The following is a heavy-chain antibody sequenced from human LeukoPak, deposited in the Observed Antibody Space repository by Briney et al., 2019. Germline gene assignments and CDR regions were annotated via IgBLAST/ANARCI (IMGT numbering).Heavy chain of an antibody. CDR1: GYTFTSYG. CDR2: TSAYNGNT. Sequence: ASVKVSCKASGYTFTSYGISWMRQAPGQGLEWMGWTSAYNGNTNYAQKLQGRVTMTIDTSTSTAYMELRSLRSDDTAVYYCARDSGVVIAATGDYWGQGTLVTVSS. J-gene: IGHJ4*02. V-gene: IGHV1-18*04. D-gene: IGHD2-15*01. CDR3: ARDSGVVIAATGDY.